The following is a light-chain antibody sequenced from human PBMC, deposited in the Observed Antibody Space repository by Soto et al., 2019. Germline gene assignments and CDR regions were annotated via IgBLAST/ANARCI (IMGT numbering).Light chain of an antibody. Sequence: QSVLTQPASVSGSPGQSIPISCTGTSSDVGSYNLVSWYQQHPGKAPKLMIYEGSKRPSGVSNRFSGSKSGNTASLTISGLQAEDEADYYCCSYAGDNTYVFGTGTKLTVL. CDR2: EGS. CDR3: CSYAGDNTYV. V-gene: IGLV2-23*01. J-gene: IGLJ1*01. CDR1: SSDVGSYNL.